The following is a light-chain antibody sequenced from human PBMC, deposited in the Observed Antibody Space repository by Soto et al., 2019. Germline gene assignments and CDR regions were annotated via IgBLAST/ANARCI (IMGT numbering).Light chain of an antibody. J-gene: IGKJ2*02. V-gene: IGKV1-5*03. CDR2: KAS. CDR1: QSISSW. CDR3: QQYNSYPWT. Sequence: DIQMTQSPSTLSASVGDRVTITCRASQSISSWLAWYQQKPGKAPKLLIFKASSLESGVPSRFSGSGSGTEFTLTISSLQPDDSVTYYCQQYNSYPWTFGQGTKLEIK.